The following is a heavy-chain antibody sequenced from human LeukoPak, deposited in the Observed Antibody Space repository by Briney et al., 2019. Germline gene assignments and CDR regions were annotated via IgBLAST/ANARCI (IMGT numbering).Heavy chain of an antibody. CDR1: GGSISSSSYY. J-gene: IGHJ4*02. CDR2: IYYSGST. D-gene: IGHD6-13*01. V-gene: IGHV4-39*07. Sequence: PSETLSLTCTVSGGSISSSSYYWGWIRQPPGKGLEWVGSIYYSGSTYYNPSLKSRVTISVDTSKNQFSLKLSSVTAADTAVYYCASQRIAAAGWLHHRNYYFDYWGQGTLVTVSS. CDR3: ASQRIAAAGWLHHRNYYFDY.